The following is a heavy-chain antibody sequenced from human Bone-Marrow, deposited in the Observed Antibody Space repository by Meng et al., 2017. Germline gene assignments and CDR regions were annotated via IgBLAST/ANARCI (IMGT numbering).Heavy chain of an antibody. J-gene: IGHJ4*02. CDR1: GESFDTAW. V-gene: IGHV3-15*04. D-gene: IGHD1-26*01. Sequence: VEIGGGFVASGGSFRVCCVASGESFDTAWMNLVRQAPGKGLEWVGRIGNKKEGRTTYYAAHVKGRFPISSDESKNICELLMNRRKSEYTAVYYCSKQYSWCYEYWGQGTLVTVSS. CDR3: SKQYSWCYEY. CDR2: IGNKKEGRTT.